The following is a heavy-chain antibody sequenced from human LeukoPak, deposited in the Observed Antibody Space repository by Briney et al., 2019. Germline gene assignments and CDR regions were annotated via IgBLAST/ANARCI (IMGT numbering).Heavy chain of an antibody. CDR3: ARSKVNKSVVVKGMAFDY. CDR1: GGSISSYY. V-gene: IGHV4-59*12. Sequence: SETLSLTCTVSGGSISSYYWSWIRQPPGKGLEWIGYIYYSGSTNYNPSLKSRVTISVDTSKNQFSLKLSSVTAADTAVYYCARSKVNKSVVVKGMAFDYWGQGTLVTVSS. D-gene: IGHD3-22*01. CDR2: IYYSGST. J-gene: IGHJ4*02.